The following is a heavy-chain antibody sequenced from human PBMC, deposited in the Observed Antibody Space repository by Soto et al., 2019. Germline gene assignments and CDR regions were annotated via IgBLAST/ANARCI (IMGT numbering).Heavy chain of an antibody. CDR3: ARARSGYYQYYFAY. CDR1: GGSISSYY. D-gene: IGHD3-22*01. Sequence: PSETLSLTCTVSGGSISSYYWSWIRQPPGKGLEWIGYIYYSGSTNYNPSLKSRVTISVDTSKNQFSLKLSSVTAADTAVYYCARARSGYYQYYFAYWGQGTLVTVSS. CDR2: IYYSGST. J-gene: IGHJ4*02. V-gene: IGHV4-59*01.